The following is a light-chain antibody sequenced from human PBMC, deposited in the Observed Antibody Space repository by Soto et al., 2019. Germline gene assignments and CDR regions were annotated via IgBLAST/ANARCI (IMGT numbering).Light chain of an antibody. Sequence: EIVMTQSPATLSVSPGARATLSCRGSQSVSSNLAWYQQKPGQAPRLLIYGASTRATGIPARFSGSGSGTDFTLTISSLQPEDFATYYCQQHGQWPITFGQGTRLEIK. CDR2: GAS. J-gene: IGKJ5*01. CDR1: QSVSSN. CDR3: QQHGQWPIT. V-gene: IGKV3-15*01.